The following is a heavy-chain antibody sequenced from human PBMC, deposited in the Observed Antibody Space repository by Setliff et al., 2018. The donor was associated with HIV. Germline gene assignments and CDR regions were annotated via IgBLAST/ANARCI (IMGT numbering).Heavy chain of an antibody. Sequence: AGGSLRLSCAVSGFNVTDNYMTWVRQGPGKGLEWVSGISGSGGSTYYADSVKGRFTISRDNAKNSVSLQMNSLRVEDTAVYYCARDDWTCSDGTCFPITFDYWGQGTLVTVSS. J-gene: IGHJ4*02. V-gene: IGHV3-23*01. CDR1: GFNVTDNY. D-gene: IGHD2-15*01. CDR2: ISGSGGST. CDR3: ARDDWTCSDGTCFPITFDY.